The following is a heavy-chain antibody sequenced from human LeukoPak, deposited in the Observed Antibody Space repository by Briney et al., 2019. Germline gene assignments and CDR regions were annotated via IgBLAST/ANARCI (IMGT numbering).Heavy chain of an antibody. CDR1: GFTFSSYA. CDR2: ISNDGSNK. Sequence: GGSLRLSCAAAGFTFSSYAMHWVRQAPGKGLEWVAVISNDGSNKCYADSVKGRFTISRDNSKNTLYLQMNSLRSEDTAVYYCARGGTYYDILTGYYYSDYWGQGTLVTVSS. J-gene: IGHJ4*02. D-gene: IGHD3-9*01. V-gene: IGHV3-30-3*01. CDR3: ARGGTYYDILTGYYYSDY.